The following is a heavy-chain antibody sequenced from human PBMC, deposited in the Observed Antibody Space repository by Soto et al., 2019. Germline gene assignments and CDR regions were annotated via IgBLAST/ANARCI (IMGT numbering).Heavy chain of an antibody. CDR1: GGSISSYY. CDR3: ARGLRVRGNWFDP. J-gene: IGHJ5*02. V-gene: IGHV4-59*12. D-gene: IGHD3-10*01. CDR2: ISHTGTT. Sequence: PSETLSLTCTVSGGSISSYYWSWIRQSPGKGLEWVAYISHTGTTDYNPSLKSRLTISLDTSKNQFSLKLSSVTAADTAVYYCARGLRVRGNWFDPWGQGTLVTVSS.